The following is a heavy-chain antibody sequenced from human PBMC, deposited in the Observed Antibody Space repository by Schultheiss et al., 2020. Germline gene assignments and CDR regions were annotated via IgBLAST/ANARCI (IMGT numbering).Heavy chain of an antibody. J-gene: IGHJ4*02. CDR1: GFSVSGTF. V-gene: IGHV3-15*01. CDR2: IKSNAGGGTT. CDR3: TTICRLVVLY. Sequence: GESLKISCAVSGFSVSGTFMSWVRQAPGKGLEWVGRIKSNAGGGTTDYGAPVKGRFTISRDDSKNTLYLQMNSLKTEDTAVYYCTTICRLVVLYWGQGTLVTVSS. D-gene: IGHD2-2*01.